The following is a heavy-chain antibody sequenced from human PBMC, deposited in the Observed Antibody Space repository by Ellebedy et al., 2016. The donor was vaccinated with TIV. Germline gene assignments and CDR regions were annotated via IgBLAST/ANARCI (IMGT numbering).Heavy chain of an antibody. CDR2: INAGNGNT. V-gene: IGHV1-3*01. Sequence: AASVKVSCNASGYTFTSYAMHWVRQAPGQRLEWMGWINAGNGNTKYSQKFQGRVTITRDTSASTAYMELSSLRSEDTAVYYCARTFYYDSGGYPLFDYWGQGTLVTVSS. CDR1: GYTFTSYA. CDR3: ARTFYYDSGGYPLFDY. J-gene: IGHJ4*02. D-gene: IGHD3-22*01.